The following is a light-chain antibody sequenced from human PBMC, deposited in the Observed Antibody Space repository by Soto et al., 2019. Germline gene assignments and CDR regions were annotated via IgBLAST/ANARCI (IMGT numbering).Light chain of an antibody. Sequence: QSALTQPASVSGSPGQSITISCTGTSSDVGSYNFVSWYQQHPGKAPKLMNYEGSKRPSGVSNRFSGSKSGNTASLTISGLQAEDEADYYCCSYAGSRVFGGGTKLTVL. J-gene: IGLJ3*02. V-gene: IGLV2-23*01. CDR1: SSDVGSYNF. CDR2: EGS. CDR3: CSYAGSRV.